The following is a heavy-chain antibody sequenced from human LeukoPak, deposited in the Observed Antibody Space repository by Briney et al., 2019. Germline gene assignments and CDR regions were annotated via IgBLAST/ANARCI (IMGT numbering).Heavy chain of an antibody. V-gene: IGHV3-23*01. CDR3: AKDLNYYGSSCYLS. D-gene: IGHD3-22*01. CDR1: GFTFSSYA. J-gene: IGHJ5*02. CDR2: ISGSGGST. Sequence: GGSLRLSCAASGFTFSSYAMSWVRQAPGKGLEWVSAISGSGGSTYYADSVKGRFTISRDNSKNTLYLQMNSLRAEDTAVYYCAKDLNYYGSSCYLSWGQGTLVTVSS.